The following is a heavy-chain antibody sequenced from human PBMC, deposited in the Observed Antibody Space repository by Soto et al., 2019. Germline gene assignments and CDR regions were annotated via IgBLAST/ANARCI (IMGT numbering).Heavy chain of an antibody. Sequence: QVQLVESGGGVVQPGRSLRLSCAAAGFTFSSYGMHWVRQAPGKGREWVAVIWYDGSNKYYADSVKGRFTMSRDNSKNTLYLQMNSLRAEDTAVYYCARDPSGSYLFDYWGQGTLVTVSS. CDR2: IWYDGSNK. CDR1: GFTFSSYG. D-gene: IGHD1-26*01. V-gene: IGHV3-33*01. J-gene: IGHJ4*02. CDR3: ARDPSGSYLFDY.